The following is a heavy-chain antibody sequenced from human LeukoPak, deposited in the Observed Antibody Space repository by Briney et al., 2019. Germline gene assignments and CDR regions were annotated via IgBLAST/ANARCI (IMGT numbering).Heavy chain of an antibody. CDR1: GGSLSSSSYY. D-gene: IGHD5-12*01. CDR2: IYYSGST. CDR3: ASSKGLAGAFDI. V-gene: IGHV4-39*01. Sequence: PSETLSLTCTVSGGSLSSSSYYWGWIRQPPGKGLEWIGSIYYSGSTYYNPSLKSRVTISVDTSKNQFSLKLSSVTAADTAVYYCASSKGLAGAFDIWGQGTMVTVSS. J-gene: IGHJ3*02.